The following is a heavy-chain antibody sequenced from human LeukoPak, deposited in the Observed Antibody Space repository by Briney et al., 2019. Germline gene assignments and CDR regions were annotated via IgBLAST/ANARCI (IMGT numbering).Heavy chain of an antibody. CDR2: IYHNGST. J-gene: IGHJ4*02. D-gene: IGHD5-12*01. CDR1: GGSISTYY. Sequence: SETLSLTCTLPGGSISTYYWSWIRQPPGKGLEWIGYIYHNGSTNYNPSLKSRVTISVDTSKNQFSLKLSSVTAADTAVYYCARGGGYASPIGYWGQGALVTVSS. CDR3: ARGGGYASPIGY. V-gene: IGHV4-59*01.